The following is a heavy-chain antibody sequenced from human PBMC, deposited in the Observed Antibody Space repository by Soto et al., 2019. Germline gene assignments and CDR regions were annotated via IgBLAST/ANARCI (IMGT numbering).Heavy chain of an antibody. CDR2: IHSGGTT. J-gene: IGHJ4*02. Sequence: QLQLQESGPGLVKPSETLSLTCTVAGGFISSSSSYWGWIRQSPGKGLEWIANIHSGGTTYYNSSLKSLVIVSVDTSKDQFSLWMSSVTAADTAVYYCARLLTPAFGRDYFDRWGQGTLVLVSS. V-gene: IGHV4-39*01. D-gene: IGHD3-10*01. CDR1: GGFISSSSSY. CDR3: ARLLTPAFGRDYFDR.